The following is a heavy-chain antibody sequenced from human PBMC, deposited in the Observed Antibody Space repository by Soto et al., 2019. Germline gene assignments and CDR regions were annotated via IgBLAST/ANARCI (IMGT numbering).Heavy chain of an antibody. CDR2: IYYSGST. V-gene: IGHV4-39*01. Sequence: SETLSLTCTLSCGSIISSSYYWGWIRQPPGKGLEWIGSIYYSGSTYYNPSLKSRVTISVDTSKNQFSLKLSSVTVADTAVYYCTPTEKRPDGPTDHYYYGMDVWGQGTTVTVSS. CDR1: CGSIISSSYY. CDR3: TPTEKRPDGPTDHYYYGMDV. J-gene: IGHJ6*02.